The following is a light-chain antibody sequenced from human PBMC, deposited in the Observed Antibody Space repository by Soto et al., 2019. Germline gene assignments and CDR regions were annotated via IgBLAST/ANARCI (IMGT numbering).Light chain of an antibody. CDR1: NTDVGGYDR. Sequence: QSALTQPASVSGSPGQSITISCTGTNTDVGGYDRVSWYQHHPGKAPKMLFFEVFNRPSGISDRFSGSKSGDTASLTISGLQAEDEADYYCISYIPSTTTHWVFGGGTKVTVL. V-gene: IGLV2-14*01. J-gene: IGLJ3*02. CDR3: ISYIPSTTTHWV. CDR2: EVF.